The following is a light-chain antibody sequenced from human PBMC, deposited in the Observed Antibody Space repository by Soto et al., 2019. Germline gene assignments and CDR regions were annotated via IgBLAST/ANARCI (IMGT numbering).Light chain of an antibody. CDR1: QGITNY. J-gene: IGKJ4*01. Sequence: DIQMTQSPSSLSASVGDRVTITCRASQGITNYLAWYQQKPGRVPKLLIYDASTLQSGVPSRFSGSGSGTYFTLTTRSLQPEDVATYYCQKYNSAPLTFGGGTKVEIK. V-gene: IGKV1-27*01. CDR3: QKYNSAPLT. CDR2: DAS.